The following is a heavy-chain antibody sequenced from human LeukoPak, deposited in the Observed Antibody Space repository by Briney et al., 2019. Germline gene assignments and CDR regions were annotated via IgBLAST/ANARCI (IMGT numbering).Heavy chain of an antibody. J-gene: IGHJ4*02. CDR1: GFTFDDYG. D-gene: IGHD4-23*01. CDR3: AKDIYGGNWPNDY. CDR2: INWNGGST. V-gene: IGHV3-20*04. Sequence: PGGSLRLSCAASGFTFDDYGMSWVRQAPGKGLEWVSGINWNGGSTGYADSVKGRFTISRDNAKNSMYLQRNSLRAEDTALYYCAKDIYGGNWPNDYWGQGTLVTVSS.